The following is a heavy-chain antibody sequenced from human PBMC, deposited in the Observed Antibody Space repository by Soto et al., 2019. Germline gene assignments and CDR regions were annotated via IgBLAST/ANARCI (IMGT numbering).Heavy chain of an antibody. Sequence: DVQLVETGGGFIQPGGSLRLSCAASGFTVSSNYMSWVRQAPGKGLEWLSVIYSGGNTVYADSVKGRFTISRDNSKNTVNLQMNSLRAEDTAVYFCARSSGYPRGYYFDYWGQGTLVTVSS. J-gene: IGHJ4*02. CDR2: IYSGGNT. V-gene: IGHV3-53*02. CDR1: GFTVSSNY. D-gene: IGHD3-22*01. CDR3: ARSSGYPRGYYFDY.